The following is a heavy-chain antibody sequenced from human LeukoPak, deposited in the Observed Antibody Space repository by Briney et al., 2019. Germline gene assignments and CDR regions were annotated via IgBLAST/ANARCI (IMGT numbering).Heavy chain of an antibody. CDR2: IKEDGSEK. V-gene: IGHV3-7*01. Sequence: GGSLRLSCAASGFTLSSYWMSWVRQAPGKGLEWVANIKEDGSEKYYVDSVKGRFTISRDNAENSVYLQMNGLRAEDTAAYYCARGARHTNFGAVIRYYYYLDVWGKGTTVTVSS. J-gene: IGHJ6*03. CDR3: ARGARHTNFGAVIRYYYYLDV. CDR1: GFTLSSYW. D-gene: IGHD3-3*01.